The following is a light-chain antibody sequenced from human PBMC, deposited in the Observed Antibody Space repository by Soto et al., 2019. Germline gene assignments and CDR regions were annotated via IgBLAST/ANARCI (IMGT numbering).Light chain of an antibody. CDR2: GAS. CDR1: QSVTTN. J-gene: IGKJ2*01. V-gene: IGKV3-15*01. CDR3: QQYHSWPHT. Sequence: ETVLTQSPATLSVSPGERATFSCKATQSVTTNLAWYQQKPGQDPRLLIYGASTRATGIPARFSGSGSGTEFTLSISSLQSEDFAIYHCQQYHSWPHTFGQGTKLEIK.